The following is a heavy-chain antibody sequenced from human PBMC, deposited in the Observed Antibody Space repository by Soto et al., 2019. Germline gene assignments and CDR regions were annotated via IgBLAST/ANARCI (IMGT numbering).Heavy chain of an antibody. D-gene: IGHD1-26*01. CDR1: GYTFTSYA. Sequence: QVQLVQSGAEVKKPGASVKVSCKASGYTFTSYAMHWVRQAPGQRLEWMGWINAGNGNTKYSQKFQGRVTITRDTSASTAYMELSSLRSEDTAVYYCARVPRNSTTGVYNWFDPWGQGTLVTVSS. V-gene: IGHV1-3*01. CDR2: INAGNGNT. CDR3: ARVPRNSTTGVYNWFDP. J-gene: IGHJ5*02.